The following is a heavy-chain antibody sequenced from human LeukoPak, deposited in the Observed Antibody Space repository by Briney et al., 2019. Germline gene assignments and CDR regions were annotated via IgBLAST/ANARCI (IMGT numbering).Heavy chain of an antibody. CDR1: GFTFSSYA. CDR2: ISGSGGST. V-gene: IGHV3-23*01. Sequence: GGSLRLSCAASGFTFSSYAMSWVRQAPGKGLEWVSAISGSGGSTYYADSVKGRFTISRDNSKNTLYLQMNSLRAEDTAAYYCAKVRGGWTGGYFHHWGQGTLVTVSS. CDR3: AKVRGGWTGGYFHH. D-gene: IGHD3/OR15-3a*01. J-gene: IGHJ1*01.